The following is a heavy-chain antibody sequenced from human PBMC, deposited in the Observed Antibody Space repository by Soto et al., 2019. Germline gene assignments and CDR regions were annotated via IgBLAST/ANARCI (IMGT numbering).Heavy chain of an antibody. D-gene: IGHD4-4*01. Sequence: GXSVEVSFRASGGTFGSYAITWVRRAPVQGLEWLGGIIPILNSPAYAQKFQARVVITADEITNTAYMELNSLRFDDTAVYYCAREAPSCNSATCPKFYDMDVWGQGTTVTVSS. CDR2: IIPILNSP. CDR3: AREAPSCNSATCPKFYDMDV. CDR1: GGTFGSYA. V-gene: IGHV1-69*13. J-gene: IGHJ6*02.